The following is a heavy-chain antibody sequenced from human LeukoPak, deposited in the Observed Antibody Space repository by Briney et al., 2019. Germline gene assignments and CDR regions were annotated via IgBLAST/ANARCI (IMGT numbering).Heavy chain of an antibody. J-gene: IGHJ4*02. CDR3: AKDLDVGSSSGYPDRDY. V-gene: IGHV3-30-3*01. D-gene: IGHD3-22*01. CDR1: GFTFSSYA. CDR2: ISYDGSNK. Sequence: QSGGSLRLSCAASGFTFSSYAMHWVRQAPGKGLEWVAVISYDGSNKYYADSVKGRFTISRDNSKNTLYLQMNSLRAEDTAVYYCAKDLDVGSSSGYPDRDYWGQGTLVTVSS.